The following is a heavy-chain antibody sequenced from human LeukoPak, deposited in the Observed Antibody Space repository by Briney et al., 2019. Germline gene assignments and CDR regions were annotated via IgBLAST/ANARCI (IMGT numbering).Heavy chain of an antibody. CDR3: ARVTADQDDYIWGSYRLPPWFDP. V-gene: IGHV4-59*01. Sequence: SETLSLTCTVSGGSISSYYWSWIRQPPGKGLEWIGYMYYSGSTDYNPSLKSRVTISADTSKNQFSLKLTSVTAADTAVYYCARVTADQDDYIWGSYRLPPWFDPWGQGTLVTVSS. CDR1: GGSISSYY. J-gene: IGHJ5*02. CDR2: MYYSGST. D-gene: IGHD3-16*02.